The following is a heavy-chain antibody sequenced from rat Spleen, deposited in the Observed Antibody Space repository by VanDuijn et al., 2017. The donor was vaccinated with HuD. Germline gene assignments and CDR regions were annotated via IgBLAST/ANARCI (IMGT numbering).Heavy chain of an antibody. CDR1: GFTFSDYY. J-gene: IGHJ2*01. D-gene: IGHD1-11*01. Sequence: EVQLVESGGGLVQPGRSLKLSCAASGFTFSDYYMAWVRQAPTKGLEWVATISNDGSNTYYRDSVKGRFTISRDKAKSTLYLQMDSLRSEDTATYYCARHNYCFDYWGQGVMVTVSS. CDR2: ISNDGSNT. CDR3: ARHNYCFDY. V-gene: IGHV5S23*01.